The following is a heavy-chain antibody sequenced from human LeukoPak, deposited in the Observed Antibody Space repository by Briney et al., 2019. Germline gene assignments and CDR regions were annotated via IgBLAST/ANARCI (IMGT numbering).Heavy chain of an antibody. CDR3: ARGDMAAVPGYYYYYMDV. CDR1: GYTFTSYD. V-gene: IGHV1-8*01. J-gene: IGHJ6*03. D-gene: IGHD6-13*01. Sequence: ASVKVSCKTSGYTFTSYDINWVRQATGRGLEWMGRMNPNSGNTVYAQKFQGRVIMTRNTSKTTAYMEMSGLRSEDTAVYYCARGDMAAVPGYYYYYMDVWGKGTTVIVSS. CDR2: MNPNSGNT.